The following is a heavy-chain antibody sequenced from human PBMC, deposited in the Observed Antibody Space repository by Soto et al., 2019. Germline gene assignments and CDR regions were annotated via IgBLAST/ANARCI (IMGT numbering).Heavy chain of an antibody. V-gene: IGHV3-7*01. CDR3: ARDETYYYGSGPV. Sequence: LRLSCAASGFTFSTYWMSWVRQAPGKGLEWVANIRQDGSEKYYVDSVKGRFTISRDNAKNSLYLQMNSLGAEDTAVYYCARDETYYYGSGPVGGQGTLVTVSS. CDR1: GFTFSTYW. D-gene: IGHD3-10*01. J-gene: IGHJ4*02. CDR2: IRQDGSEK.